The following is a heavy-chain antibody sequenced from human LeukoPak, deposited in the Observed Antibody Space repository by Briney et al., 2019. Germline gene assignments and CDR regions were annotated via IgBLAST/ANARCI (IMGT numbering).Heavy chain of an antibody. CDR2: IYTSGST. V-gene: IGHV4-4*07. D-gene: IGHD5-18*01. CDR1: GGSISSYY. CDR3: ARGSIQLWLRHYYYYMDV. J-gene: IGHJ6*03. Sequence: ASETLSLTRTVSGGSISSYYWSWIRQPAGKGLEWIGRIYTSGSTNYNPSLKSRVTMSVDTSKNQFSLKLSSVTAADTAVYYCARGSIQLWLRHYYYYMDVWGKGTTVTVSS.